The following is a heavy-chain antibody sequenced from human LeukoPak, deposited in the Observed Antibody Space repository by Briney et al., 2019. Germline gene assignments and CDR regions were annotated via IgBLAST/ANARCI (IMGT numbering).Heavy chain of an antibody. CDR1: GGSISSYY. V-gene: IGHV4-59*08. CDR2: IYYSGST. CDR3: ARHAGLYDSSGYDYYYYGMDV. J-gene: IGHJ6*02. Sequence: SETLSLTCTVSGGSISSYYWSWIRQPPGKGLEWIGYIYYSGSTNYNPSLKSRVTISVDTSKNQFSLKLSSVTAADTAVYYCARHAGLYDSSGYDYYYYGMDVWGQGTTVTVSS. D-gene: IGHD3-22*01.